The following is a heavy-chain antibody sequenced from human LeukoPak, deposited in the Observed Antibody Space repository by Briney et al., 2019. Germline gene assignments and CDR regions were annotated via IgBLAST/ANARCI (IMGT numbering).Heavy chain of an antibody. CDR2: ISGSGGST. D-gene: IGHD6-13*01. Sequence: GGSLRLSCAASGFTFSSYAMSWVRQAPGKGLEWVSAISGSGGSTYYADSVKGRFTISRDNSKNTLYLQMNSLRAEDTAVHYCAPQGRIAAAGTRLNWFDPWGQGTLVTVSS. CDR1: GFTFSSYA. J-gene: IGHJ5*02. V-gene: IGHV3-23*01. CDR3: APQGRIAAAGTRLNWFDP.